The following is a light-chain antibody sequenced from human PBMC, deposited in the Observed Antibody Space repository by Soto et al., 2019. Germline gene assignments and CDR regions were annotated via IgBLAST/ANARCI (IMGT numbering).Light chain of an antibody. CDR2: DAS. CDR1: QSLNNY. CDR3: QQRYNWPRFS. J-gene: IGKJ3*01. Sequence: EVVLTQSPATLSLSPGARATLSCRASQSLNNYLAWYQQKPGQAPRLLIYDASERATGVPARFSGSGSGTDFTLTISSLEPEDFAVYYCQQRYNWPRFSFSPGTKLDIK. V-gene: IGKV3-11*01.